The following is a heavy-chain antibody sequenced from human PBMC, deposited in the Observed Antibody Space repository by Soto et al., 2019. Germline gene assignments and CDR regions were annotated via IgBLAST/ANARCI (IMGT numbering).Heavy chain of an antibody. J-gene: IGHJ4*02. D-gene: IGHD3-10*01. CDR1: GDSVSSNSAA. V-gene: IGHV6-1*01. CDR3: ARTLRGLGVKYFDD. CDR2: TYYRTKWHY. Sequence: QAQLQQSGPGLVKPSQTLSLSCAISGDSVSSNSAAWNWVRQSPSRGLEWLGRTYYRTKWHYDYAPSVRGRITINPDTSKNHFSLQLNSVSPEDTAVYYCARTLRGLGVKYFDDWGQGTLVTVSS.